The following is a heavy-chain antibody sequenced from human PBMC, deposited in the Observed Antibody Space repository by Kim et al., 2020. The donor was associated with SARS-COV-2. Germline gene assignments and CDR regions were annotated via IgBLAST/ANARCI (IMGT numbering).Heavy chain of an antibody. J-gene: IGHJ4*02. Sequence: GGSLRLSCAASGFTFSSYAMSWVRQAPGKGLEWVSAISGSGGSTYYADSVKGRFTISRDNSKNTLYLQMNSLRAEDTAVYYCAKDRGGSYRGGYFDYWGQGTLVTVSS. CDR1: GFTFSSYA. CDR3: AKDRGGSYRGGYFDY. CDR2: ISGSGGST. V-gene: IGHV3-23*01. D-gene: IGHD1-26*01.